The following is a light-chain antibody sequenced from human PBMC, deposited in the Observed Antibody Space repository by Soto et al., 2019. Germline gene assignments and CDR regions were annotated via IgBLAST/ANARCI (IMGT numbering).Light chain of an antibody. CDR1: QSVLYSSNNKNY. Sequence: DIVMTQSPDSLAVSLGERATINCKSGQSVLYSSNNKNYLAWYQQKPGQPPKLLIYWASTRESGVPDRFSGRGSGTDFTLTISSLQAEDGAVYYCQQYYSTPPTFGPGTKVDIK. CDR2: WAS. CDR3: QQYYSTPPT. J-gene: IGKJ3*01. V-gene: IGKV4-1*01.